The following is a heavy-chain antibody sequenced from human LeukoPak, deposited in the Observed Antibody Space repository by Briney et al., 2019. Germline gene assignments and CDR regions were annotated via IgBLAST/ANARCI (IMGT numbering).Heavy chain of an antibody. CDR3: ARDYYGSGSYQDY. Sequence: PGRSLRLSCAASGFTFSSYAMHWVRQAPGKGLEWVAVISYDGSNNYSADSVKGRFTISRDNSKNTLYLQMNSLRAEDTAVYYCARDYYGSGSYQDYWGQGTLVTVSS. CDR1: GFTFSSYA. J-gene: IGHJ4*02. D-gene: IGHD3-10*01. CDR2: ISYDGSNN. V-gene: IGHV3-30*04.